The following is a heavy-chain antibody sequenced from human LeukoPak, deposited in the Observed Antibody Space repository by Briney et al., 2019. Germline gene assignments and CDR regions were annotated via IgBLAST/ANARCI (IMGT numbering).Heavy chain of an antibody. D-gene: IGHD3/OR15-3a*01. J-gene: IGHJ4*02. Sequence: GGSLRLSCAASGFTFTVYSMTWVRQAAGKGLEWVSYITGSSSTINYADSVKGRFTISRDKAKNLLYLQMNSLRAEDTAVYYCARTGLGMYSFDSWGQGTLVTVSS. CDR3: ARTGLGMYSFDS. CDR2: ITGSSSTI. V-gene: IGHV3-48*01. CDR1: GFTFTVYS.